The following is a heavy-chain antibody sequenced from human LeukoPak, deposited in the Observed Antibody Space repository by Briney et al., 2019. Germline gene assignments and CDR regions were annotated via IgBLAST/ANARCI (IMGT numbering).Heavy chain of an antibody. CDR3: ASQGHMVATPYYFDY. CDR2: INHSGST. V-gene: IGHV4-34*01. Sequence: PSETLSLTCAVYGGSFSGYYWSWIRQPPGKGLEWIGEINHSGSTNYNPSLKSRVTISVDTSKNQFSLKLSSVTAADTAVYYCASQGHMVATPYYFDYWGQGTLVTVSS. CDR1: GGSFSGYY. J-gene: IGHJ4*02. D-gene: IGHD5-12*01.